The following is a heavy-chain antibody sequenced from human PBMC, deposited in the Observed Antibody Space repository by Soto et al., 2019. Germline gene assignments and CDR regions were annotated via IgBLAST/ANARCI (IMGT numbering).Heavy chain of an antibody. Sequence: QVQLQESGPGLVKPSQTLSLTCTVSGGSISSGGYYWSWIRQHPGKGLEWSASNYYSGNTYYNPSLQRRVTISGDTSKNQFSLNLGSVTAADTAVYYCARQYRGGWGRFDYCGQGTLVTVSS. J-gene: IGHJ4*02. CDR1: GGSISSGGYY. V-gene: IGHV4-31*03. CDR2: NYYSGNT. CDR3: ARQYRGGWGRFDY. D-gene: IGHD6-19*01.